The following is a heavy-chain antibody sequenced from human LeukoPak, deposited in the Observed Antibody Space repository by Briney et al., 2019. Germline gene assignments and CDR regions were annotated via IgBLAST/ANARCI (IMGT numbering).Heavy chain of an antibody. CDR1: GDGVSSNSAA. V-gene: IGHV6-1*01. Sequence: SQTLSLTCAISGDGVSSNSAAWNWIRQSPSRGLEWLGRTYYRSKWYNDYAVSVKSRITINPDTSKNQFSLQLNSVTPEDTAVYYCARAQALLWFGELGKYYYYMDVWGKGTTVTVSS. J-gene: IGHJ6*03. CDR2: TYYRSKWYN. CDR3: ARAQALLWFGELGKYYYYMDV. D-gene: IGHD3-10*01.